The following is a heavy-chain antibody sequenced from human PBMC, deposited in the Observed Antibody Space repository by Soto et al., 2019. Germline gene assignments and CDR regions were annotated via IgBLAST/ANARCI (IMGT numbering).Heavy chain of an antibody. Sequence: QVQLQESGPGLVKPSQTLSLTCTVSGGSISSGGYYCSWIRQHPGKGLEWIGYIYYSGSTYYNPSLKIRVSISVDTSKNQCSLKLSSVTAADTAVYYCALRLGDPGRLYFDYWGQGTLVTVSS. CDR2: IYYSGST. CDR3: ALRLGDPGRLYFDY. V-gene: IGHV4-31*03. CDR1: GGSISSGGYY. J-gene: IGHJ4*02. D-gene: IGHD3-16*01.